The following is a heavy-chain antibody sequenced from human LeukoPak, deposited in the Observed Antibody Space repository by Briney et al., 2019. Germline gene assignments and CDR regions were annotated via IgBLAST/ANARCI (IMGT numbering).Heavy chain of an antibody. CDR2: MSASGSHT. J-gene: IGHJ4*02. CDR3: AKVRSGNNYYFDY. V-gene: IGHV3-23*01. CDR1: GFTFSDFA. D-gene: IGHD1/OR15-1a*01. Sequence: PGGSLRLSCAASGFTFSDFAMSWVRQAPGKGLEWVSGMSASGSHTHSADFVKGRFTISRDNFKNTLYLQVNGLRVEDTAVYYCAKVRSGNNYYFDYWGQGTLVTVSS.